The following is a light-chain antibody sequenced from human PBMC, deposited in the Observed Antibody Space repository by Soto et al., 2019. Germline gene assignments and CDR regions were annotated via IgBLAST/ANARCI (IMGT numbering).Light chain of an antibody. CDR3: QQSYSTPHT. CDR2: AAS. Sequence: DIQLIQSPSSLSASVGDRVTITCRASQSITSDLNWYQQKPGKVPKLLIYAASSLQTGVPSRFSSSGSGTDLTLTITSLQPEDFATYYCQQSYSTPHTFGQGTKLDIK. V-gene: IGKV1-39*01. CDR1: QSITSD. J-gene: IGKJ2*01.